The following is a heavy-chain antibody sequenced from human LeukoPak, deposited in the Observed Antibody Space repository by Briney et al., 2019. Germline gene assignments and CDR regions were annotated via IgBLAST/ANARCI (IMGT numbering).Heavy chain of an antibody. J-gene: IGHJ4*02. V-gene: IGHV3-23*01. Sequence: PGGSLRLSCAASGFTFDNYRMSWVRQAPGKGLEWVSTVNADGGNTYYADSVKGRFTISRDNTKSTLILQMNSLRVEDTALYYCTKRVNYGVTWDHVADWGQGTLVTVSS. CDR3: TKRVNYGVTWDHVAD. CDR2: VNADGGNT. D-gene: IGHD3-10*01. CDR1: GFTFDNYR.